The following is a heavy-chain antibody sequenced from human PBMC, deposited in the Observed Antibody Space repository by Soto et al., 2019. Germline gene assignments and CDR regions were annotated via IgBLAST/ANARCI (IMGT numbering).Heavy chain of an antibody. V-gene: IGHV1-2*04. Sequence: VASVKVSCKASGYTFTGYYIHWVRQAPGQGLEWMGWINPNSGGTNYAQKFQGWVTMTRDTSISTAYMELSRLRSDDTAVYYCARDLEAAGLLDYWGQGTLVTVSS. CDR3: ARDLEAAGLLDY. CDR1: GYTFTGYY. D-gene: IGHD1-1*01. J-gene: IGHJ4*02. CDR2: INPNSGGT.